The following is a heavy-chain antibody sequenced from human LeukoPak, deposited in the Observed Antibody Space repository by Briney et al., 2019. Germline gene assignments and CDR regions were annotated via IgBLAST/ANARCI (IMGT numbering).Heavy chain of an antibody. CDR1: GFTFSSYG. Sequence: QPGGSLRLSRAASGFTFSSYGMTWVRQAPGKGLEWISGTSGSGGSTYYANSVKGRFTISRDNSKNTLYLQMNSLRAEDTAVYYCAKNGGSQCYSHPDWWGQGTLVTVSS. CDR2: TSGSGGST. D-gene: IGHD2-15*01. V-gene: IGHV3-23*01. J-gene: IGHJ4*02. CDR3: AKNGGSQCYSHPDW.